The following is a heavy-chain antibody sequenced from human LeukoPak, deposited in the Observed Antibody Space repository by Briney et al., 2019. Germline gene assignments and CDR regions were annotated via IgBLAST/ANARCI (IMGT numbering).Heavy chain of an antibody. J-gene: IGHJ3*02. CDR2: IRYDGSNK. CDR3: AKDQTTVTTQDAFDI. CDR1: GFTFSSYG. D-gene: IGHD4-17*01. V-gene: IGHV3-30*02. Sequence: PGGSLRLSCAASGFTFSSYGMHWVRQAPGKGLEWVAFIRYDGSNKYYADSVKGRFTISRDNSKNTLYLQMNSLRAEDTAVYYCAKDQTTVTTQDAFDIWGQGTMVTVSS.